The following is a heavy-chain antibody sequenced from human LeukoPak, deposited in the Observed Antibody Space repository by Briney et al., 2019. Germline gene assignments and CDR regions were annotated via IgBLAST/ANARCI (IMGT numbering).Heavy chain of an antibody. D-gene: IGHD3-10*01. Sequence: ASVKVSCKASGYTFISYDINWVRQAAGQGLEWMGWMNPNSGYTGYAQKFQGRVTMTRNTSISTAYMELSGLRSDDTAVYYCARGGERANFYGLGSSPNWFDPWGQGTLVTVSS. J-gene: IGHJ5*02. CDR3: ARGGERANFYGLGSSPNWFDP. CDR1: GYTFISYD. CDR2: MNPNSGYT. V-gene: IGHV1-8*02.